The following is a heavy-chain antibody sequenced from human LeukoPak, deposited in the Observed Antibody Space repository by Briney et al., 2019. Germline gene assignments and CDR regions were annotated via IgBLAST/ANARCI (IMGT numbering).Heavy chain of an antibody. CDR1: GGSISSSNW. D-gene: IGHD6-13*01. CDR2: IYHSGST. Sequence: SETLSLTCAVSGGSISSSNWWSWVRQPPGKGLEWIGEIYHSGSTNYNPSLKSRVTISVDESENQFSLKLSSVTAADTAVYYCARATELVGYYGMDVWGKGTTVTVSS. V-gene: IGHV4-4*02. J-gene: IGHJ6*04. CDR3: ARATELVGYYGMDV.